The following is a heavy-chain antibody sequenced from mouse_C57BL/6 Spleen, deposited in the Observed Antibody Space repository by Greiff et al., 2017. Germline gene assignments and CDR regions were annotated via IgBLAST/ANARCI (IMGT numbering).Heavy chain of an antibody. V-gene: IGHV3-1*01. CDR2: ISYSGST. J-gene: IGHJ3*01. CDR3: ARGDYYYGTPFAY. D-gene: IGHD1-1*01. CDR1: GYSITSGYD. Sequence: VQLQESGPGMVKPSQSLSLTCTVTGYSITSGYDWHWIRHFPGNKLEWMGYISYSGSTNYNPSLKSRISITHDTSKNHFFLKLNSVTTEDTATYYCARGDYYYGTPFAYWGQGTLVTVSA.